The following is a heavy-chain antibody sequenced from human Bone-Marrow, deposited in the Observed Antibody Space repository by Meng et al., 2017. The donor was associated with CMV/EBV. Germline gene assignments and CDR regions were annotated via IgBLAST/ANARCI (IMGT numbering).Heavy chain of an antibody. CDR2: INHRGST. V-gene: IGHV4-34*01. Sequence: SETLSLTCAVHGTSFSDYSWTWIRHSPRKGLEWIGQINHRGSTNFNPSLMGRVTMSVDSSKEQFSLRLTSMTAADTAVYYCAGEIDIWVHGTAVTVSS. CDR3: AGEIDI. CDR1: GTSFSDYS. J-gene: IGHJ4*01. D-gene: IGHD2-21*01.